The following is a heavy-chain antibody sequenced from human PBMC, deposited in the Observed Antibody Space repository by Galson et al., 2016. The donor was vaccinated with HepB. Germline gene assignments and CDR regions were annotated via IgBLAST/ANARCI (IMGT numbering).Heavy chain of an antibody. D-gene: IGHD6-13*01. V-gene: IGHV3-23*01. CDR2: ISGGGTNT. Sequence: SLRLSCAASGFTFSDYAMSWVRQAPGKGLEWVSDISGGGTNTNYADSVKGRFTISRDTSKNTLYLQMDSLRAEDTAVYSCARGRWRQQVYYGMDLWGQGTTVSVSS. CDR3: ARGRWRQQVYYGMDL. J-gene: IGHJ6*02. CDR1: GFTFSDYA.